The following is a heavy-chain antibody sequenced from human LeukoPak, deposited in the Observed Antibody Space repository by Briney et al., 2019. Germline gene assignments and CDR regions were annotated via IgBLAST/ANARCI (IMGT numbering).Heavy chain of an antibody. V-gene: IGHV4-34*01. J-gene: IGHJ4*02. Sequence: SETLSLTCAVYGGSFSGYYWSWIRQPPGKGLEWIGEINHSGSTNYNPSLKSRVTISVDTSKNQFSLKLSSVTAADTAVYYCAREGYDSSGHYYFDYWGQGTLVTVSS. CDR2: INHSGST. D-gene: IGHD3-22*01. CDR1: GGSFSGYY. CDR3: AREGYDSSGHYYFDY.